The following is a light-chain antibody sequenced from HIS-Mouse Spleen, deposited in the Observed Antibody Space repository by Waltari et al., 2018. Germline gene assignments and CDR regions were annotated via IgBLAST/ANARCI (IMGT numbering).Light chain of an antibody. Sequence: QSVLTQPPSASGTPGQRVTISFSGSSPNIGSNPVNWYQQLPGTAPKLILYRNNPRPSGVPDRFSGSKSGTSASLAISGLQSEDEADYYCAAWDDSLNGPVFGGGTKLTVL. V-gene: IGLV1-44*01. CDR1: SPNIGSNP. CDR2: RNN. J-gene: IGLJ2*01. CDR3: AAWDDSLNGPV.